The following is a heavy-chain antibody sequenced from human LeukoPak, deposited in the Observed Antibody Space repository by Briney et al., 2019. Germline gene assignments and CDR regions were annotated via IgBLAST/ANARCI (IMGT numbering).Heavy chain of an antibody. CDR2: ISSSGSTI. CDR3: ARDRYSGSGSYAFDI. CDR1: GFTFSDYY. Sequence: PGGSLRLSCAASGFTFSDYYMSWIRQAPGKGLEWVSYISSSGSTIYYADSVMGRFTISRDNAKNSLYLQMNSLRVEDMAVYYCARDRYSGSGSYAFDIWGQGTMVTVSS. J-gene: IGHJ3*02. D-gene: IGHD3-10*01. V-gene: IGHV3-11*04.